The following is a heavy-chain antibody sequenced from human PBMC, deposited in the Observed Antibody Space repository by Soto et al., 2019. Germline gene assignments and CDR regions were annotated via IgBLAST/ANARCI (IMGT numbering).Heavy chain of an antibody. CDR2: TSSTGSTI. CDR3: ARDVRYVDL. CDR1: GFTFSSYS. D-gene: IGHD2-2*01. V-gene: IGHV3-48*02. Sequence: EVQLVESGGGLVQPGGSLRLSCAASGFTFSSYSMNWVHQAPGTGLEGLSFTSSTGSTIYYADSVKGRFTNSRDNAKNSLFLQMNSLRDEDTAVYYCARDVRYVDLWGQGTLVAVSS. J-gene: IGHJ5*02.